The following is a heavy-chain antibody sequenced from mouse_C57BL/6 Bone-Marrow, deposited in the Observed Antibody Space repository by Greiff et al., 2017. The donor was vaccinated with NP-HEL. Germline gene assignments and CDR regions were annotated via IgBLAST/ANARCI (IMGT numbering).Heavy chain of an antibody. Sequence: VQLQQSGPELVKPGASVKISCKASGYSFTGYFMNWVKQSHGKSLEWIGRINPYNGDTFYNQKFKGKATLTVDKSSSTAHMELLSLTSEDFAVYYCARSGITTEFWPGLFVKGSTTVFITTVGPSYFDYWGQGTTLTVSS. CDR1: GYSFTGYF. V-gene: IGHV1-37*01. CDR2: INPYNGDT. J-gene: IGHJ2*01. D-gene: IGHD1-1*01. CDR3: ARSGITTEFWPGLFVKGSTTVFITTVGPSYFDY.